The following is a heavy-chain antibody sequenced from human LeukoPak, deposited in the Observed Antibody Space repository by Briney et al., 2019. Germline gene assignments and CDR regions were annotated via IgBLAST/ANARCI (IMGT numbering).Heavy chain of an antibody. CDR1: GFTFSNYA. CDR3: AREPYYYDSSGYPREFDP. D-gene: IGHD3-22*01. CDR2: ISSSSSYI. V-gene: IGHV3-21*01. J-gene: IGHJ5*02. Sequence: PGGSLRLSCAASGFTFSNYAMSWVRQAPGKGLEWVSSISSSSSYIYYADSVKGRFTISRDNAKNSLYLQMNSLRAEDTAVYYCAREPYYYDSSGYPREFDPWGQGTLVTVSS.